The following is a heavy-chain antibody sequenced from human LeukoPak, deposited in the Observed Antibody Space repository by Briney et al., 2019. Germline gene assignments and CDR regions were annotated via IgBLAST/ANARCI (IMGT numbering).Heavy chain of an antibody. Sequence: SETLSLTCTVSGASISSSGYCWGWSRPPPGKGLEWIGSSNYRGSTYYTPSLESPLTISLDTSKNQFSLKLSSVTAADTAVYYCARGIRGVNIGYYYYYMDVWGKGTTVTVSS. V-gene: IGHV4-39*07. CDR3: ARGIRGVNIGYYYYYMDV. CDR2: SNYRGST. CDR1: GASISSSGYC. D-gene: IGHD3-10*01. J-gene: IGHJ6*03.